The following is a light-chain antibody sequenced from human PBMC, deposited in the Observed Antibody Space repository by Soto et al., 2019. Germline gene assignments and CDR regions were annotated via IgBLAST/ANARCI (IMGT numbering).Light chain of an antibody. CDR1: QSISSW. Sequence: DIQMTQSPSTLSASLGDRVTITCRASQSISSWLAWYQQKPGKAPDLLIYDVSSLESGVPSRFSGSGSGTEFTLTISSLQPDDFATYYCQHYNSYSLIFGGGTKVDIK. V-gene: IGKV1-5*01. J-gene: IGKJ4*01. CDR3: QHYNSYSLI. CDR2: DVS.